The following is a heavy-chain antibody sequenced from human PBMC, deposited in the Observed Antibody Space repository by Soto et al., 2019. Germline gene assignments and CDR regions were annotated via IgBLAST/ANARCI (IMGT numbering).Heavy chain of an antibody. CDR3: ARVGVDTTVVDGGYYYYPLDV. CDR1: GFNFRNYG. J-gene: IGHJ6*02. V-gene: IGHV3-74*01. Sequence: GGSLRLSCAASGFNFRNYGMHWVRQAPGKGLVWVSRINSDGRSTRYADSVKGRFTISRDNAGNTLFLQMNSLRADDTAVYYCARVGVDTTVVDGGYYYYPLDVWGQGTTVTSP. D-gene: IGHD5-18*01. CDR2: INSDGRST.